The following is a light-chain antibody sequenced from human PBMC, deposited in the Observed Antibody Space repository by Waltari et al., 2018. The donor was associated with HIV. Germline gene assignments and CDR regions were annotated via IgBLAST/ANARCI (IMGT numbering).Light chain of an antibody. J-gene: IGLJ2*01. CDR1: RSDVGSYNL. CDR2: EVT. CDR3: CSLAAGGNFVG. V-gene: IGLV2-23*02. Sequence: QSALTQPASVSESPGQSITISCDGIRSDVGSYNLVSWYQQHPGESPKLMIYEVTKRPSWVSNRFSVSKSGNTASLTIPGLQAGDEADYYCCSLAAGGNFVGFGGGTKVTVL.